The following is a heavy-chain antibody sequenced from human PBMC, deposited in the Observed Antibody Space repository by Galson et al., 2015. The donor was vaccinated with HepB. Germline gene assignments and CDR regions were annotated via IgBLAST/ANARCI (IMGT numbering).Heavy chain of an antibody. CDR1: GYTFTSYY. D-gene: IGHD6-13*01. V-gene: IGHV1-46*03. J-gene: IGHJ6*02. CDR3: ARDYSSSPKKKYYYYGMDV. Sequence: SVKVSCKASGYTFTSYYMHWVRQAPGQGLEWMGIINPSGGSTSYAQKFQGRVTMTRDTSTSTVYMELSSLRSEDTAVYYCARDYSSSPKKKYYYYGMDVWGQGTTVTVSS. CDR2: INPSGGST.